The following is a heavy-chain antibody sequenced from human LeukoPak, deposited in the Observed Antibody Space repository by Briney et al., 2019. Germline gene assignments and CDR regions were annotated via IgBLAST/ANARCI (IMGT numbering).Heavy chain of an antibody. J-gene: IGHJ6*02. CDR2: MNPNSGNT. V-gene: IGHV1-8*01. D-gene: IGHD1-14*01. CDR1: GYTFTSYD. Sequence: GASVKVSCKASGYTFTSYDINWVRQATGQGLEWMGWMNPNSGNTGYAQKFRGRVTMTRNTSISTAYMELSSLRSEDTAVYYCARRMAGIYYYYYGMDVWGQGTTVTVSS. CDR3: ARRMAGIYYYYYGMDV.